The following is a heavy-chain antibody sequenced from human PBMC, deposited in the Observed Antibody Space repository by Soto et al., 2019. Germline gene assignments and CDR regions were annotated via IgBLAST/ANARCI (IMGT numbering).Heavy chain of an antibody. CDR1: GFTFDDYA. J-gene: IGHJ4*02. CDR2: ISWNSGSI. D-gene: IGHD6-19*01. V-gene: IGHV3-9*01. CDR3: AKSLSGAVAGIHFDY. Sequence: EVQLVESGGGLVQPGRSLRLSCAASGFTFDDYAMHWVRQAPGKGLEWVSGISWNSGSIGYADSVKGRFTISRDNAKNSLYLQMNSLRAEDTALYYCAKSLSGAVAGIHFDYWGQGTLVTVSS.